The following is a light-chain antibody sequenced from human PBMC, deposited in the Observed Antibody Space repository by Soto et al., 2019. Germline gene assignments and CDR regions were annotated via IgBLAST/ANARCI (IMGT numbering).Light chain of an antibody. CDR1: QSISSW. CDR2: KAS. CDR3: QQYNTYSWM. J-gene: IGKJ1*01. V-gene: IGKV1-5*03. Sequence: DIQMTQSPSTLSASVGDRVTITCRASQSISSWLAWYQQKPGKAPKVLIYKASNLESGVPSRFSGSGSGTDFTLTISSLQPDDVATYYCQQYNTYSWMFGQGTKVDIK.